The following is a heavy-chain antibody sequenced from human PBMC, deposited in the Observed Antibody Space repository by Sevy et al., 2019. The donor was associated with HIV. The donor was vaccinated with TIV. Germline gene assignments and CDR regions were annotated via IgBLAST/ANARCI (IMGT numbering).Heavy chain of an antibody. CDR3: TRHPDYGDYCGIDY. CDR2: IRSKANSYAT. Sequence: GCSLRLSCAASGFTFSGSAMHWVRQASGKGLEWVGRIRSKANSYATAYAASVKGRFTISRDDSKNTAYLQMNSLKTEDTAVYYCTRHPDYGDYCGIDYWGQGTLVTVSS. V-gene: IGHV3-73*01. D-gene: IGHD4-17*01. J-gene: IGHJ4*02. CDR1: GFTFSGSA.